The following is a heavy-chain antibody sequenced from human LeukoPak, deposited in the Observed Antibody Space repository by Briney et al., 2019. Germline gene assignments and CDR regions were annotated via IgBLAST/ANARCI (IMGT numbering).Heavy chain of an antibody. D-gene: IGHD3-10*01. CDR1: GGSISSYY. Sequence: SETLSLTCTVSGGSISSYYWSWIRQSPGKGLEWIGYIYYSGSTNYNPSLKSRVTISVDTSKNQFSLKLTSVTAADTAVYYCARTNWTGGSYYFCYLDYWGHGTLVTASS. V-gene: IGHV4-59*01. J-gene: IGHJ4*01. CDR2: IYYSGST. CDR3: ARTNWTGGSYYFCYLDY.